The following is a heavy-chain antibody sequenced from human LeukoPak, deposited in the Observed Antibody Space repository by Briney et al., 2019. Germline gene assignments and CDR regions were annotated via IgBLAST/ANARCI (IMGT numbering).Heavy chain of an antibody. CDR3: ARSDGGHYDFWSGYSGSNWFDP. V-gene: IGHV1-69*05. CDR1: GGTFSSYA. Sequence: GASVKVSCKASGGTFSSYAISWVGQAPGQGLEWMGGIIPIFGTANYAQKFQGRVTITTDESTSTAYMELSSLRSEDTAVYYCARSDGGHYDFWSGYSGSNWFDPWGQGTLVTVSS. J-gene: IGHJ5*02. D-gene: IGHD3-3*01. CDR2: IIPIFGTA.